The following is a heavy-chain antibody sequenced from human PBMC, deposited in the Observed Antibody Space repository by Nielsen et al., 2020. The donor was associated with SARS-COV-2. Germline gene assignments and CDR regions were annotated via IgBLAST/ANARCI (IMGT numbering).Heavy chain of an antibody. CDR2: IYYSGST. CDR1: GGSISSYY. D-gene: IGHD6-19*01. J-gene: IGHJ4*02. V-gene: IGHV4-59*08. CDR3: ARGAQQWLADY. Sequence: SETLSLTCTVSGGSISSYYWSWIRQPPGKGLEWIGYIYYSGSTNYNPSLKSRVTISVDTSKNQFSLKLSSVTAADTAVYYCARGAQQWLADYWGQGTLVTVSS.